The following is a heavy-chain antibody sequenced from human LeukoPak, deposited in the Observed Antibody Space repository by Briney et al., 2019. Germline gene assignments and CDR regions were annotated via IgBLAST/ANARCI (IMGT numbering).Heavy chain of an antibody. V-gene: IGHV3-7*01. CDR3: ARAPYSSGWYGNENYYWFDP. J-gene: IGHJ5*02. D-gene: IGHD6-19*01. Sequence: PGGSLRLSCAASGFTLSSYWMSWVRQAPGKGLEWVANIKQDGSEEYYVDSVKGRFTISRDNAKNSLYLQMNSLRAEDTAVYYCARAPYSSGWYGNENYYWFDPWGQGTLVTVSS. CDR2: IKQDGSEE. CDR1: GFTLSSYW.